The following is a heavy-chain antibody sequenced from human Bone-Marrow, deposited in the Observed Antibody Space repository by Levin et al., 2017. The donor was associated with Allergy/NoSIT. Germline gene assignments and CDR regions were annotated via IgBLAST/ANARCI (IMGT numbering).Heavy chain of an antibody. CDR2: ISYDGSNK. J-gene: IGHJ4*02. CDR3: AKDRRGSTPVKSWQWLSSGNFDY. CDR1: GFTFSSYG. V-gene: IGHV3-30*18. Sequence: PGESLKISCAASGFTFSSYGMHWVRQAPGKGLEWVAVISYDGSNKYYADSVKGRFTISRDNSKNTLYQQMNSLRAEDTAVYYCAKDRRGSTPVKSWQWLSSGNFDYWGQGTLVTVSS. D-gene: IGHD6-19*01.